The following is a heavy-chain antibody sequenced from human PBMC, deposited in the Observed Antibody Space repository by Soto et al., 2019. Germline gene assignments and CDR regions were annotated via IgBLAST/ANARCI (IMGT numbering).Heavy chain of an antibody. CDR1: GGSISSYY. Sequence: SETLSLTCTVSGGSISSYYWSWIRQPPGKGLEWIGYIYYSGSTNYNPSLKSRVTITVDTSKNQFSLKLSSVTAADTALFYFARLNIVVVPAAYYYYMDVWGKGTTVTVSS. V-gene: IGHV4-59*01. D-gene: IGHD2-2*01. CDR2: IYYSGST. CDR3: ARLNIVVVPAAYYYYMDV. J-gene: IGHJ6*03.